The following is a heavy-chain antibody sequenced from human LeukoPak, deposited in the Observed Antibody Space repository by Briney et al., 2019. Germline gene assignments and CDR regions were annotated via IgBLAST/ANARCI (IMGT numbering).Heavy chain of an antibody. V-gene: IGHV4-59*12. J-gene: IGHJ6*02. CDR1: GGSISSYY. D-gene: IGHD6-13*01. Sequence: SETLSLTCTVSGGSISSYYWSWIRQPPGKGLEWIGYIYYSGSTNYNPSLKSRVTISVDTSKNQFSLKLSSMTAADTAVYYCARDSSSWSSGPYYYGMDVWGQGTTVTVSS. CDR2: IYYSGST. CDR3: ARDSSSWSSGPYYYGMDV.